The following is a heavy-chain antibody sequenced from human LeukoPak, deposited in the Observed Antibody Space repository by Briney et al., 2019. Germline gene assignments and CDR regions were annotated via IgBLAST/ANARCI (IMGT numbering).Heavy chain of an antibody. CDR1: GGSISSGSYY. CDR2: IYTSGST. D-gene: IGHD3-10*01. J-gene: IGHJ4*02. V-gene: IGHV4-61*02. Sequence: SETLSLTCTGSGGSISSGSYYWRWLRQPAGKGLEWIGRIYTSGSTNYNPSLKSRVTISVDTSKNQFSLKLSSVTAADTAVYYCARMVRGVNVYFDYWGQGTLVTVSS. CDR3: ARMVRGVNVYFDY.